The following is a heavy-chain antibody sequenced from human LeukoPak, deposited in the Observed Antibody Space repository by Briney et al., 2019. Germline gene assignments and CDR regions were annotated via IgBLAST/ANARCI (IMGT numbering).Heavy chain of an antibody. CDR1: GGSIRSYY. Sequence: SETLSLTCTVSGGSIRSYYWSWVRQSPGKGLEWIGYIYYTGNTNYNPSLKSRVTISVDTSKNQFSLKLSSVTAADTAVYYCASLLGYCSGGSCLNYWGQGTLVTVSS. D-gene: IGHD2-15*01. CDR3: ASLLGYCSGGSCLNY. CDR2: IYYTGNT. J-gene: IGHJ4*02. V-gene: IGHV4-59*01.